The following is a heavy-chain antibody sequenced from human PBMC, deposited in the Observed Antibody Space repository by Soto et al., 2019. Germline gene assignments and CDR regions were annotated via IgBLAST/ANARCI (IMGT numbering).Heavy chain of an antibody. Sequence: QVQLVQSGTEVKKPGASVKVSCKASGYTLTTYGVSWVRQAPGQGLEWVGWISAYNDHTNYAQKFQGRVTMTTDTSTITAYLELRSLRSDDTAVYYCARGTYFDYWGQGTLVTVSS. D-gene: IGHD1-1*01. CDR1: GYTLTTYG. V-gene: IGHV1-18*01. CDR3: ARGTYFDY. J-gene: IGHJ4*02. CDR2: ISAYNDHT.